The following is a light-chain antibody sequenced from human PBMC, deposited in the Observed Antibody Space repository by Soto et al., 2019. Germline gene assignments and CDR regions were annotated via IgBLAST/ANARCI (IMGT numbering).Light chain of an antibody. V-gene: IGLV2-14*01. Sequence: QSVLTQPASVSGSPGQSITISCTGTSSDVGDYNYVSWYQQHPGKAPKLMIYEVSNRPSGVSNRFSGSKSGNTASLTISGLQAADEADYYCSSYSGSNDLYVFGTGTRSPS. CDR2: EVS. J-gene: IGLJ1*01. CDR1: SSDVGDYNY. CDR3: SSYSGSNDLYV.